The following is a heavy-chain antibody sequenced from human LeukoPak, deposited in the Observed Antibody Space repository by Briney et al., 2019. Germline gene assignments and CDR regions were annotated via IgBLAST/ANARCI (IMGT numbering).Heavy chain of an antibody. D-gene: IGHD3-16*01. V-gene: IGHV4-59*01. Sequence: PSETLSLTCTVSGGSINNYYWSWIRQSPGKGLEWIGYISYRGTTKYNSSLKSRVTMSVDMSKNQFSLKLSSVIAADTAVYYCARGFEGVARWFDPWGQGTLVTVSS. CDR3: ARGFEGVARWFDP. CDR1: GGSINNYY. J-gene: IGHJ5*02. CDR2: ISYRGTT.